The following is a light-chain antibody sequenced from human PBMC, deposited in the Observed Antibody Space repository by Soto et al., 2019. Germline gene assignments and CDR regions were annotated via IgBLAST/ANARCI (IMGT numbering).Light chain of an antibody. CDR3: LQHDSYPIT. CDR1: QRLPNSNGYNY. CDR2: AAS. J-gene: IGKJ5*01. V-gene: IGKV1-17*01. Sequence: KTQSPLSLPVTPGERASIFCRYSQRLPNSNGYNYLDWYQQKPGKAPKRLIYAASSLQSGVPSRFSGSGSGTEFTLTISSLQPEDFATYYCLQHDSYPITFGQGTRLDIK.